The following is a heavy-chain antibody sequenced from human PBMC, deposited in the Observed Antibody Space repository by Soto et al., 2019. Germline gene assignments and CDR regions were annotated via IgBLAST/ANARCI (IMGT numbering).Heavy chain of an antibody. Sequence: GGSLRLSCAASGFTFYSSAMSWVRQAPGKGLEWVSAISTTGGNTLYADSVKGRFTISRDNSKNTLYLQMNSLRAEDTAIYYCAKPSGGSYPESRVFDSWGQGTRVTVSS. CDR1: GFTFYSSA. CDR2: ISTTGGNT. CDR3: AKPSGGSYPESRVFDS. D-gene: IGHD1-26*01. J-gene: IGHJ4*02. V-gene: IGHV3-23*01.